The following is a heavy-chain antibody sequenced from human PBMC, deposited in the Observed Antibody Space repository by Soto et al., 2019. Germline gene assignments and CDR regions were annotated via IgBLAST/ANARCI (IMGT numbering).Heavy chain of an antibody. CDR3: ASMHYDFWSGSYYGMDV. CDR1: GYSFTSYW. J-gene: IGHJ6*02. D-gene: IGHD3-3*01. CDR2: IDPSDSYT. V-gene: IGHV5-10-1*01. Sequence: GESLKISCKGSGYSFTSYWISWVRQMPGKGLEWMGRIDPSDSYTNYSPSFQGHVTISADKSISTAYLQWSSLKASDTAMYYCASMHYDFWSGSYYGMDVWGQGTTFTVSS.